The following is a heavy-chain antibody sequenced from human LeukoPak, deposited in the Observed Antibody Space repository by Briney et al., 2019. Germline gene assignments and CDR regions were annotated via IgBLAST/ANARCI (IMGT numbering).Heavy chain of an antibody. Sequence: ASVKVSCKASGGTFSSYAISWVRQAPGQGLEWMGGIIPIFGTANYAQKFQGRVTITADESTSTAYMELSSLRSEDTAVYYCARVATVTLVGDYYYYGMDVWGQGTTVTVSS. CDR1: GGTFSSYA. J-gene: IGHJ6*02. V-gene: IGHV1-69*01. CDR3: ARVATVTLVGDYYYYGMDV. D-gene: IGHD4-17*01. CDR2: IIPIFGTA.